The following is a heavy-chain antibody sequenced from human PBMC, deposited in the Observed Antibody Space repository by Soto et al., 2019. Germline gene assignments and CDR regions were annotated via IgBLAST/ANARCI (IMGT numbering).Heavy chain of an antibody. V-gene: IGHV1-58*02. Sequence: ASVKVSCKASGFTFTSSAMQWVRQARGQRLEWIGWIVVGSGNTNYAQKFQERVTITRDMSTSTAYMELSSLRSEDTAVYYCAADRPRDYGDRRMDAFDIWGQGTMVTVSS. CDR3: AADRPRDYGDRRMDAFDI. J-gene: IGHJ3*02. CDR1: GFTFTSSA. D-gene: IGHD4-17*01. CDR2: IVVGSGNT.